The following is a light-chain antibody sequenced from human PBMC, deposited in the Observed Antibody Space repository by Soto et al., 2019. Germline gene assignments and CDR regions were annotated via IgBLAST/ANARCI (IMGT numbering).Light chain of an antibody. CDR2: INN. J-gene: IGLJ2*01. Sequence: QSVLTQPPSASGAPGQWVTISCSGGSSNIAINTVNWYLQLPGTAPKLLIYINNQRPSGVSDRLSGSKSGTSASLAITGLQSEDEGDYYCAAWDDSWNGWVLVGGTKGTGL. CDR1: SSNIAINT. CDR3: AAWDDSWNGWV. V-gene: IGLV1-44*01.